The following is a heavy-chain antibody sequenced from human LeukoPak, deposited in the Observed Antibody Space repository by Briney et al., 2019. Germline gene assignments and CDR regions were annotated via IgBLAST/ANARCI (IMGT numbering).Heavy chain of an antibody. CDR3: AKGVTVAATTPFGY. J-gene: IGHJ4*02. CDR1: GFTFSSYW. CDR2: INSDGSST. Sequence: GGSLRLSCAASGFTFSSYWMHWVRQAPGKGLVWVSRINSDGSSTSYADSVKGRFTISRDNAKNTLYLQMNSLRAEDTAVYHCAKGVTVAATTPFGYWGQGTLVTVSS. D-gene: IGHD2-15*01. V-gene: IGHV3-74*01.